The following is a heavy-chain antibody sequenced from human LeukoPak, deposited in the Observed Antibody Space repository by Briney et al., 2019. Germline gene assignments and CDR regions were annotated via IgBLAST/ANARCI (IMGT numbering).Heavy chain of an antibody. Sequence: SETLSLTCTVSGGSISSYYWSWIRQPPRKGLEWVGYIYYSGSTNYNPSLKSRVTISVDTSKNQFSLKLSSVTAADTAVYYCARYSVTSDAFDIWGQGTMVTVSS. J-gene: IGHJ3*02. CDR3: ARYSVTSDAFDI. CDR1: GGSISSYY. V-gene: IGHV4-59*01. CDR2: IYYSGST. D-gene: IGHD4-17*01.